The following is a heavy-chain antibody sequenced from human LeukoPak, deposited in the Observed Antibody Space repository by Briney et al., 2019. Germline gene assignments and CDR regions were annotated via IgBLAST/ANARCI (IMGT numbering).Heavy chain of an antibody. CDR2: ISGSGGST. V-gene: IGHV3-23*01. CDR3: AKQGAMVYYYYMDV. D-gene: IGHD5-18*01. Sequence: GGSLRLSCAASGFTFSSYAMSWVRQAPGKGLEWVSAISGSGGSTYYADSVKGGFTISRDNSKNTLYLQMNSLRAEDTAVYYCAKQGAMVYYYYMDVWGKGTTVTVSS. J-gene: IGHJ6*03. CDR1: GFTFSSYA.